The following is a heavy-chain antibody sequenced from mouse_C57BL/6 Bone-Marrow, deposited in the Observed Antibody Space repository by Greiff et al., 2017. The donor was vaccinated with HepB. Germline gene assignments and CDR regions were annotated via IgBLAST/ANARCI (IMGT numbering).Heavy chain of an antibody. D-gene: IGHD2-3*01. CDR3: ARVYDGYPSYAMDY. CDR2: IYPRSGNT. J-gene: IGHJ4*01. Sequence: QVQLQQSGAELARPGASVKLSCKASGYTFTSYGISWVKQRTGQGLEWIGEIYPRSGNTYYNEKFKGKATLTADKSSSTAYMELRSLTSEDSAVYFCARVYDGYPSYAMDYWGQGTSVTVSS. CDR1: GYTFTSYG. V-gene: IGHV1-81*01.